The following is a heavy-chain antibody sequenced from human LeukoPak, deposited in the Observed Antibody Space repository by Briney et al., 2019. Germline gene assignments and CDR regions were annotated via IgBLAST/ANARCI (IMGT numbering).Heavy chain of an antibody. Sequence: SETLSLTCTVSGGSISSYYWSWIRQPAGKGLEWIGRIYTSGSTNYNPSLKSRVTMSVDTSKNQFSLKLSSVTAADTAVYYCARDIVVVPAAIGGYYYYYYMDVWGKGTTVTVSS. V-gene: IGHV4-4*07. J-gene: IGHJ6*03. CDR2: IYTSGST. D-gene: IGHD2-2*02. CDR3: ARDIVVVPAAIGGYYYYYYMDV. CDR1: GGSISSYY.